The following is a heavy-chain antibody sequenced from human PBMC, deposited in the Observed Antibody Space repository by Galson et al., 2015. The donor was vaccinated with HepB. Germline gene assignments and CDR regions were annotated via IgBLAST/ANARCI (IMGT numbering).Heavy chain of an antibody. Sequence: SETLSLTCAVSGTSIRSYFWTWIRQPPGNGLEWIGNIYYSGTTNYNPSLKTRVAMSVDESKNHFSLRLSSVTAADTAVYYCATDSYYGADSGIASWGQGTLVTVSS. J-gene: IGHJ4*02. CDR2: IYYSGTT. CDR1: GTSIRSYF. CDR3: ATDSYYGADSGIAS. V-gene: IGHV4-59*08. D-gene: IGHD2-21*02.